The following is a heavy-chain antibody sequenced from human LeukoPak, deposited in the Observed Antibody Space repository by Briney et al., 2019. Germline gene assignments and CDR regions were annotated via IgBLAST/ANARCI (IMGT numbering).Heavy chain of an antibody. V-gene: IGHV3-30-3*01. CDR1: GFTFSSYA. CDR2: ISYDGGTQ. D-gene: IGHD2-8*01. J-gene: IGHJ4*02. Sequence: GRSLRLSCAASGFTFSSYAMHWVRQAPGKGLEWVTIISYDGGTQYYADSVKGRFTISRDNSKNTLYLQMNSLRAEDTAVYYCAKDTKGGYWGQGTLVTVSS. CDR3: AKDTKGGY.